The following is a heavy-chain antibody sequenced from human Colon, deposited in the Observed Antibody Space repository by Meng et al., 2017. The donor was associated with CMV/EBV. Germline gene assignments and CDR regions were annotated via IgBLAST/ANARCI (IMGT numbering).Heavy chain of an antibody. CDR1: GFTFSSVT. V-gene: IGHV3-21*01. J-gene: IGHJ4*02. D-gene: IGHD3-22*01. CDR3: ARDYSIGTPYYFEY. Sequence: AGFTFSSVTMNWVRRAPGKGLEWVASISSDSTYIYYAGSLKGRFTISRDNAQNSLFLQMDSLRAEDTAIYYCARDYSIGTPYYFEYWGQGTLVTVSS. CDR2: ISSDSTYI.